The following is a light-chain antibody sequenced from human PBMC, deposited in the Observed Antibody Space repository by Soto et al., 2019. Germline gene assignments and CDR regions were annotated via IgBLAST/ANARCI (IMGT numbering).Light chain of an antibody. CDR2: DVS. Sequence: QSALTQPASVSGSPGQSITISCTGTSRDVGGYNYVSWYQQHPGKAPKLIIYDVSNRPSGVSNRFSGSKSGNTASLTISGLQAEDEADYYCNSYTSSSTYVFATGTKVTVL. V-gene: IGLV2-14*01. CDR3: NSYTSSSTYV. J-gene: IGLJ1*01. CDR1: SRDVGGYNY.